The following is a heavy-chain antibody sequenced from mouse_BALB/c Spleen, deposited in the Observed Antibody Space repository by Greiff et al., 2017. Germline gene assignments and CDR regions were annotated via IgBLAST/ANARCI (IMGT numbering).Heavy chain of an antibody. V-gene: IGHV3-2*02. CDR3: ASSSYPAWFAY. CDR2: ISYSGST. J-gene: IGHJ3*01. D-gene: IGHD1-1*01. Sequence: EVKLMESGPGLVKPSQSLSLTCTVTGYSITSDYAWNWIRQFPGNKLEWMGYISYSGSTSYNPSLKSRISITRDTSKNQFFLQLNSVTTEDTATYYCASSSYPAWFAYWGQGTLVTVSA. CDR1: GYSITSDYA.